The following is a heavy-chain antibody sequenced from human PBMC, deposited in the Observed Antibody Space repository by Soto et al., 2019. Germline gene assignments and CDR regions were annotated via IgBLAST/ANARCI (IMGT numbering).Heavy chain of an antibody. CDR3: ARDLETGYGGFAGAFDI. D-gene: IGHD3-10*01. CDR2: IIPIFGTA. J-gene: IGHJ3*02. Sequence: SAKFSFPASGGTSSSYVISWFRQAPGQGLEWMGGIIPIFGTANYAQKFQGRVTITADESTSTAYMELSSLRSEDTAVYYCARDLETGYGGFAGAFDIWGQGTMVTVSS. CDR1: GGTSSSYV. V-gene: IGHV1-69*01.